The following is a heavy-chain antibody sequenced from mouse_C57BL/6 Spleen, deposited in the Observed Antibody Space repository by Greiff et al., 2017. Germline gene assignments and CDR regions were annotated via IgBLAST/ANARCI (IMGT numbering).Heavy chain of an antibody. CDR2: IDPANGNT. CDR1: GFNIKNTY. CDR3: ARWDYDYDRGAMDY. J-gene: IGHJ4*01. D-gene: IGHD2-4*01. Sequence: VQLKESVAELVRPGASVKLSCTASGFNIKNTYMHWVKQRPEQGLEWIGRIDPANGNTKYAPKFQGKATITADTASNTAYLQLSSLTSEDTAIYYCARWDYDYDRGAMDYWGQGTSVTVSS. V-gene: IGHV14-3*01.